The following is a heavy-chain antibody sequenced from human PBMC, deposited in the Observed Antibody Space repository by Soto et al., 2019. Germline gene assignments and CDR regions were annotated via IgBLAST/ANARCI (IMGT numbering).Heavy chain of an antibody. CDR3: ARVPGGLRYFDCLPSDYHAFDI. D-gene: IGHD3-9*01. V-gene: IGHV1-18*01. CDR1: GYTFTSYG. J-gene: IGHJ3*02. Sequence: ASVKVSCKASGYTFTSYGISWVRQAPGQGLEWMGWISAYNGNTNYAQKLQGRVTMTTDTSTSTAYMELRSLRSDDTAVYYCARVPGGLRYFDCLPSDYHAFDIWGQGTMVTVSS. CDR2: ISAYNGNT.